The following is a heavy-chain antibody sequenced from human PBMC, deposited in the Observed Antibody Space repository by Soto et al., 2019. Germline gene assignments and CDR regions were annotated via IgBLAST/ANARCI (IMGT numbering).Heavy chain of an antibody. D-gene: IGHD3-22*01. V-gene: IGHV3-48*02. J-gene: IGHJ3*01. Sequence: EVHLVESGGGLVQPGGSLRVSCAASGFTFSNYAMNWVRQAPGKGLEWVSYISIGSGSIFYADSVKGRFTISRDDAKNSLYLQMNTLRDEDTDVYYCVRDDRWAFDFWGQGTMVTVSS. CDR2: ISIGSGSI. CDR3: VRDDRWAFDF. CDR1: GFTFSNYA.